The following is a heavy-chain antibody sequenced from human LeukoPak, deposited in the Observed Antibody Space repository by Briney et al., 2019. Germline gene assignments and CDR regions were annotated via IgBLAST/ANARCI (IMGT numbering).Heavy chain of an antibody. Sequence: GASVKVSFKASGYTFTDYCIHWVRQAPGQGLEWMGWINSNSGATHYAQKFQGRVTMTRDTSISTAYMELSRLRSDDTAVYYCARVPGGAAYDLDHWGQGTLVTVSS. CDR2: INSNSGAT. D-gene: IGHD2-21*01. J-gene: IGHJ4*02. CDR1: GYTFTDYC. CDR3: ARVPGGAAYDLDH. V-gene: IGHV1-2*02.